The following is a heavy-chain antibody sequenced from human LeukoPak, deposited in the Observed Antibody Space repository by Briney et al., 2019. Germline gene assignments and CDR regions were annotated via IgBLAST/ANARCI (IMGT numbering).Heavy chain of an antibody. D-gene: IGHD2-2*02. CDR2: ISAADGDNT. J-gene: IGHJ6*02. V-gene: IGHV3-23*01. CDR3: AKLGYCSSTSCYNYYYYGMDV. Sequence: PGGSLRLSCVASGFTFRNFAMSWVRQAPGKGLEWVSAISAADGDNTYYADSVKGRFTISRDNSKNTLYLQMNSLRAEDTAVYYCAKLGYCSSTSCYNYYYYGMDVWGQGTTVTVSS. CDR1: GFTFRNFA.